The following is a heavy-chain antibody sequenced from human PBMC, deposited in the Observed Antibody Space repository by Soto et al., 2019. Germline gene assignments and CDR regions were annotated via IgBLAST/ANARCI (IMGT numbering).Heavy chain of an antibody. D-gene: IGHD2-15*01. CDR1: GFTFSSYA. Sequence: PGGSLRLSCAASGFTFSSYAMSWVRQAPGKGLEWVSAISGSGGSTYYADSVKGRFTISRDNSKNTLYLQMNSLRAEDTAVYYCAKGRGNIVVVVASYYMDVWGQGTTVTVSS. CDR2: ISGSGGST. V-gene: IGHV3-23*01. J-gene: IGHJ6*03. CDR3: AKGRGNIVVVVASYYMDV.